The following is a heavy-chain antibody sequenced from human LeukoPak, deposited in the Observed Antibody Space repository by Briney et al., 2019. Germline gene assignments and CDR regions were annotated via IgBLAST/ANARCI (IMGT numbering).Heavy chain of an antibody. CDR2: IYSSGST. CDR3: ARGPHFYD. J-gene: IGHJ4*02. Sequence: SETLSLTCTVSGGSISSYYWSWIRQPPGKGLEWIGYIYSSGSTNYNPSLESRVTISVDTSKNQFSLKLSSVTAADTAVYYCARGPHFYDWGRGTLVTVSS. V-gene: IGHV4-59*01. CDR1: GGSISSYY.